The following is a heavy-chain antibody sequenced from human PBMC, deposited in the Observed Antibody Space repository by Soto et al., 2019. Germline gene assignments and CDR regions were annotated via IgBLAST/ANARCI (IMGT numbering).Heavy chain of an antibody. CDR3: ASGGYDYRNYYFGMDV. J-gene: IGHJ6*04. V-gene: IGHV4-59*08. Sequence: VPLSVTCTVAGASISSYYWSWIRQPPGKGLEWIGYIFYSGSTDYNPSLKSRVTMSVDTSTNQFSLKLTSVTAADTAVYYCASGGYDYRNYYFGMDVWGEGTSVSVYS. CDR2: IFYSGST. D-gene: IGHD5-12*01. CDR1: GASISSYY.